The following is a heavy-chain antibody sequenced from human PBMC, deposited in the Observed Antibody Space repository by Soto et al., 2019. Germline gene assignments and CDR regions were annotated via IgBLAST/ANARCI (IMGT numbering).Heavy chain of an antibody. V-gene: IGHV3-30-3*01. CDR2: ISYDGSDK. J-gene: IGHJ4*02. D-gene: IGHD2-15*01. Sequence: QAQLVESGGGVVQPGRSLRLSCAASGLTFSSYGMNWVRQAPGKGLEWVAVISYDGSDKYYADSVKGRFTISRDNSKNTLFLQMNSLRADDTAVYYCAREINSHFDYWGQGTLVTVSS. CDR1: GLTFSSYG. CDR3: AREINSHFDY.